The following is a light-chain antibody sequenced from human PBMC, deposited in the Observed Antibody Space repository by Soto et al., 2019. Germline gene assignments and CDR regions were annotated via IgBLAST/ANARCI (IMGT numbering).Light chain of an antibody. V-gene: IGLV1-44*01. CDR3: AAWDDSLNGGL. CDR2: NNN. CDR1: SSNIGSNT. Sequence: QSVLTQPPSVSAAPGQKVTISCSGSSSNIGSNTVNWYQQVPGTAPKLLIYNNNQRPSGVPDRFSGSKSGTSASLALSGLQSEDEAEYWCAAWDDSLNGGLFGGGTKLTVL. J-gene: IGLJ3*02.